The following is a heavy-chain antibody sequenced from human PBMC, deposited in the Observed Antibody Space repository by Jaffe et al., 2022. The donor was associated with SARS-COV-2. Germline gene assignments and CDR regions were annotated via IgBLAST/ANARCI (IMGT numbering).Heavy chain of an antibody. CDR3: AKGGFNEYYFDY. Sequence: EVQLVESGGGLVQPGRSLRLSCAASGFTFDDYAMHWVRQAPGKGLEWVSGISWNSGSIGYADSVKGRFTISRDNAKNSLYLQMNSLRAEDTALYYCAKGGFNEYYFDYWGQGTLVTVSS. CDR1: GFTFDDYA. J-gene: IGHJ4*02. V-gene: IGHV3-9*01. D-gene: IGHD6-25*01. CDR2: ISWNSGSI.